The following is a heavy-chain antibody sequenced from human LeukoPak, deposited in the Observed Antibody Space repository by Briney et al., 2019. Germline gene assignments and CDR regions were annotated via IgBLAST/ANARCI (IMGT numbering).Heavy chain of an antibody. CDR3: ATSEGYSSTYYLDY. CDR2: ISYDGSNK. CDR1: GFTFSSYA. J-gene: IGHJ4*02. Sequence: GGSLRLSCAASGFTFSSYAMHWVRQAPGKGLEWVAIISYDGSNKYYADSVKGRFTISRDNSKNTLYLQMNSLRAEDTAVYYCATSEGYSSTYYLDYWGQGTLVTVSS. D-gene: IGHD6-13*01. V-gene: IGHV3-30-3*01.